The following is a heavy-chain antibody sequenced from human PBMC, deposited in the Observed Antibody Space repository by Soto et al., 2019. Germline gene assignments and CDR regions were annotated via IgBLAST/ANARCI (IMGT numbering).Heavy chain of an antibody. CDR2: ISYGGSNK. Sequence: LRLSCAASGFTFSSYAMHWVRQAPGKGLEWVAVISYGGSNKYYADSVKGRFTISRDNSKNTLYLQMNSLRAEDTAVYYCARSRGDDSSGYYDYWGQGTLVTVSS. CDR1: GFTFSSYA. J-gene: IGHJ4*02. D-gene: IGHD3-22*01. CDR3: ARSRGDDSSGYYDY. V-gene: IGHV3-30-3*01.